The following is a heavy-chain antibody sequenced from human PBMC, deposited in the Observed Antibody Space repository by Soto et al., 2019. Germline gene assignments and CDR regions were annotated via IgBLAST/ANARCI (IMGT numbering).Heavy chain of an antibody. CDR2: IYYRGST. CDR1: GGSINSGNSY. Sequence: QVQLQESGPGLVKPSQTLSLTCTVSGGSINSGNSYWSWIRQPPGKGLEWFGFIYYRGSTYYNPTRQSRVAMSIDTAKNQSSLKLTSVTAADTAVYYCSRAKIYSSGYYFDYCGQGTLATVSS. J-gene: IGHJ4*02. D-gene: IGHD3-22*01. V-gene: IGHV4-30-4*01. CDR3: SRAKIYSSGYYFDY.